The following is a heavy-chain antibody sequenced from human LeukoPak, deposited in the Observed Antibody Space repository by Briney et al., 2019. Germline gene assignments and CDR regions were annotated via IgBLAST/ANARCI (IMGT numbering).Heavy chain of an antibody. D-gene: IGHD6-19*01. V-gene: IGHV1-2*02. J-gene: IGHJ4*02. CDR3: ARQGSNSSGWYPVDD. CDR1: GYTFTAYY. Sequence: ASVKVSCKTSGYTFTAYYIHWLRQAPGQGLEWMGWMNPNSGGTKYAQTFQGRVTLTRDTSTSTAYLELSSLTSDDTAVYFCARQGSNSSGWYPVDDWGQGTLVTVSS. CDR2: MNPNSGGT.